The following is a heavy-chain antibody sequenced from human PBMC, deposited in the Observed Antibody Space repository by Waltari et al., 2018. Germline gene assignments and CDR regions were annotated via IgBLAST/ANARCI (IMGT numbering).Heavy chain of an antibody. CDR1: GYTFTSSA. V-gene: IGHV7-4-1*02. Sequence: QVQLVQSGSELKKPGASVKVSCQASGYTFTSSAMNWVRQAPGQGREWMGGINTNTGNPTYAQGFTGRFVFSLDTSVSTAYLQISSLKAEDTAVYYCARLYCSSTSCYPSDYWGQGTLVTVSS. D-gene: IGHD2-2*01. CDR3: ARLYCSSTSCYPSDY. J-gene: IGHJ4*02. CDR2: INTNTGNP.